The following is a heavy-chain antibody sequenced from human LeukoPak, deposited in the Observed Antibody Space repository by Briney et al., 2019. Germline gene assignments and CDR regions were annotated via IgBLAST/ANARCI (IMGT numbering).Heavy chain of an antibody. V-gene: IGHV3-66*01. Sequence: PGGSLRLSCAASGFTVSSNYMSWVRQAPGKGLEWVSIIYSGGSTYYADSVKGRFTISRDNSKNTLYLQMNNLRAEDTAVYYCARDRSGTYYDFWSEDAFDIWGQGTMVTVSS. D-gene: IGHD3-3*01. CDR1: GFTVSSNY. CDR3: ARDRSGTYYDFWSEDAFDI. J-gene: IGHJ3*02. CDR2: IYSGGST.